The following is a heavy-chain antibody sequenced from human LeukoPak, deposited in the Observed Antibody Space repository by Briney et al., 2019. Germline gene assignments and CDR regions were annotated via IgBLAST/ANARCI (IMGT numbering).Heavy chain of an antibody. CDR3: ARDSPVPDY. J-gene: IGHJ4*02. CDR1: GFTFSSYA. D-gene: IGHD1-1*01. CDR2: ISNDGRNK. Sequence: GGSLRLSCAASGFTFSSYAIHWVRQAPGKGLEWVAVISNDGRNKLYADSVKGRFTISRDNSKNTLYLQMNNLRAEDTAVYYCARDSPVPDYWGQGTLVTVSS. V-gene: IGHV3-30*04.